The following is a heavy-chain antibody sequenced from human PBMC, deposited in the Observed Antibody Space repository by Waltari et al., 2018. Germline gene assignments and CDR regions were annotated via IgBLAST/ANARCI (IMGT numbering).Heavy chain of an antibody. J-gene: IGHJ1*01. Sequence: EVQLLESGGALVQPGGSLRLSCAASGFSFLSSAMVWVRQAPGKGLEWVSIIYSGGSTYYADSVKGRFTVSRDNSKNTLYLEMHSLRTEDTAVYYCARTGRGNHYDSSDFQYWGQGTLVTVSS. CDR1: GFSFLSSA. CDR2: IIYSGGST. CDR3: ARTGRGNHYDSSDFQY. V-gene: IGHV3-23*03. D-gene: IGHD3-22*01.